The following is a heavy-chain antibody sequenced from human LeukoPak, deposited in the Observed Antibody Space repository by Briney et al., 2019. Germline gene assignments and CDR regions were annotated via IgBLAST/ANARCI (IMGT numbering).Heavy chain of an antibody. Sequence: ASVKVSCKASGYTFTGYYMHWVRQAPGQGLEWMGWINPNSGGTNYAQKFQGGVTITRNTSISTAYMELSSLRSEDTAVYYCARAPPQYSSGWYGYWYYYYYMDVWGKGTTVTVSS. CDR3: ARAPPQYSSGWYGYWYYYYYMDV. D-gene: IGHD6-19*01. J-gene: IGHJ6*03. CDR1: GYTFTGYY. CDR2: INPNSGGT. V-gene: IGHV1-2*02.